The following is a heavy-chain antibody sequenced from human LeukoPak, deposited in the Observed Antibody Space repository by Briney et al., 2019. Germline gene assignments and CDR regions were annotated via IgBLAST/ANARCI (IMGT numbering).Heavy chain of an antibody. D-gene: IGHD5-12*01. CDR1: GGSFSGCY. CDR3: ARHGTDYKIWWLRRHFDC. Sequence: PSETLSLTCAVYGGSFSGCYWRWIRQPPGKGLEWIGEINHSGSTNYNPSLKSRVTISVDTSKNQFSLRLSSVTAADTAVYYCARHGTDYKIWWLRRHFDCWGQGSLVTVSS. CDR2: INHSGST. V-gene: IGHV4-34*01. J-gene: IGHJ4*02.